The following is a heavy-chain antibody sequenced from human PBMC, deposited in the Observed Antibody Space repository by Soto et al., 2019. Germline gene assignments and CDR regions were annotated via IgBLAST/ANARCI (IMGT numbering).Heavy chain of an antibody. V-gene: IGHV4-39*01. Sequence: PSETLSLTCTVSSGSISSSSYYWGWIRQPPGKGLEWIGSIYYSGSTYYNPSLKSRITISADMSKNQFSLELTSVTAADTAIYYCASQAVSFQLPFDYWGQGTLVTVSS. CDR3: ASQAVSFQLPFDY. CDR1: SGSISSSSYY. D-gene: IGHD2-2*01. CDR2: IYYSGST. J-gene: IGHJ4*02.